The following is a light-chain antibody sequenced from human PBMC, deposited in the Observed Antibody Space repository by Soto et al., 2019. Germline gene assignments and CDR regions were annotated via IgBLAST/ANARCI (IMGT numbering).Light chain of an antibody. CDR3: QEYSSYLYT. CDR1: QSISRS. Sequence: DIQVTQSPSTLSASVGDRVTIACRASQSISRSLAWYQQRPGKAPDLLIYKASTLQTGVPSRFSGSGSGTEFTLTISSLQPGDFATYYCQEYSSYLYTFGQGTKVDIK. V-gene: IGKV1-5*03. CDR2: KAS. J-gene: IGKJ2*01.